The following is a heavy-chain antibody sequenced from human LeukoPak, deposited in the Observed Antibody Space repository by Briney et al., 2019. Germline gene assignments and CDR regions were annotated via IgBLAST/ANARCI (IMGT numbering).Heavy chain of an antibody. Sequence: GGSLRLSCAASGFTFDEYAMHWVRQAPGKGLEWVSGISWNSGRIDYADSVKGRFTISRDNAKNTLYLQMNSLRGEDSAVYYCARGKDFWTGYPIYWYFDLWGRGTLVTVSS. CDR1: GFTFDEYA. V-gene: IGHV3-9*01. CDR3: ARGKDFWTGYPIYWYFDL. D-gene: IGHD3/OR15-3a*01. CDR2: ISWNSGRI. J-gene: IGHJ2*01.